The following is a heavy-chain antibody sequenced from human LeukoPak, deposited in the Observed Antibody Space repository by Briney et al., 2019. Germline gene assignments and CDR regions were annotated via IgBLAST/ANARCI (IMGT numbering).Heavy chain of an antibody. CDR3: ARGSSTVTTASYCYGMDV. D-gene: IGHD4-11*01. J-gene: IGHJ6*02. CDR2: IYYSGST. V-gene: IGHV4-59*01. Sequence: SETLSLTCTVSGGSISSYYWSWIRQPPGKGLEWIGYIYYSGSTNYNPSLKSRVTISVDTSKNQFSLKLSSVTAADTAVYYCARGSSTVTTASYCYGMDVWGQGTKGTVSS. CDR1: GGSISSYY.